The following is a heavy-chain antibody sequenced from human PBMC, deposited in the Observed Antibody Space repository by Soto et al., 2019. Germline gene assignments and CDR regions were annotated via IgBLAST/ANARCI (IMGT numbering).Heavy chain of an antibody. CDR3: ARKYSSSWSRPYYYYYYGMDV. CDR2: INHSGST. CDR1: GGSFSGYY. Sequence: SETLSLTCAVYGGSFSGYYWSWIRQPPGKGLEWIGEINHSGSTNYNPSLKSRVTISVDTSKNQFSLKLSSVTAADTAVYYCARKYSSSWSRPYYYYYYGMDVWGQGTTVTVSS. V-gene: IGHV4-34*01. J-gene: IGHJ6*02. D-gene: IGHD6-13*01.